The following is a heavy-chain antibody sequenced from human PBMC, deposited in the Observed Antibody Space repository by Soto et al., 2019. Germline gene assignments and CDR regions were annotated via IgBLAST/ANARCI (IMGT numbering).Heavy chain of an antibody. CDR2: INPDTGDT. CDR1: GFTLTGYY. Sequence: SVKFSCKTSGFTLTGYYIHWVRQAPGQGREWMGWINPDTGDTKYAQRFQGRVALTSDTSINTAYMDLSRLRPDDTAVFYCARGPQLWLPPSDYWGQGTLVNVS. CDR3: ARGPQLWLPPSDY. D-gene: IGHD5-18*01. V-gene: IGHV1-2*02. J-gene: IGHJ4*02.